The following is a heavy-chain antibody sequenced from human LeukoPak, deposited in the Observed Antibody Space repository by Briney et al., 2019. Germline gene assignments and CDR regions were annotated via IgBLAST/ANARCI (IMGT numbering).Heavy chain of an antibody. CDR1: GGTFSSYA. V-gene: IGHV1-69*05. CDR3: ARARRAVAGLSYFDY. CDR2: IIPIFGTA. D-gene: IGHD6-19*01. J-gene: IGHJ4*02. Sequence: GSSVKVSCKASGGTFSSYAISWERQAPGQGLEWMGGIIPIFGTANYAQKFQGRVTIATDESTSTAYMELSSLRSEDTAVYYCARARRAVAGLSYFDYWGQGTLVTVSS.